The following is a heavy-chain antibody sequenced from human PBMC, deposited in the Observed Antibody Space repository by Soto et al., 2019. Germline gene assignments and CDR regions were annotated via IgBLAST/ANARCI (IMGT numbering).Heavy chain of an antibody. D-gene: IGHD1-26*01. CDR2: IKYDGGEK. V-gene: IGHV3-7*01. CDR1: GFTLSSYW. Sequence: VQLVESGGGLVQPGGSLRVSCAASGFTLSSYWMSWVRQAPGKGLEWVANIKYDGGEKYYVDSVKGRFTISRDNANNALYLQMNSLRAEDTAVYYCAREAYGVGATFDYWGQGTLVTVSS. CDR3: AREAYGVGATFDY. J-gene: IGHJ4*02.